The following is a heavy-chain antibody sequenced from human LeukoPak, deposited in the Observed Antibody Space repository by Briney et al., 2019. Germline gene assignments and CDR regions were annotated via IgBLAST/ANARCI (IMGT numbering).Heavy chain of an antibody. V-gene: IGHV3-48*03. CDR1: GFTFSSYE. J-gene: IGHJ6*04. D-gene: IGHD3-10*02. CDR3: AELGITMIGGV. Sequence: GGPLRLSCAASGFTFSSYEMNWVRQAPGKGLEGVSYISSSGSTIYYADSVKGRFTISRDNANNSLYLQMNSLRAEDTAVYYCAELGITMIGGVWGKGTTVTVSS. CDR2: ISSSGSTI.